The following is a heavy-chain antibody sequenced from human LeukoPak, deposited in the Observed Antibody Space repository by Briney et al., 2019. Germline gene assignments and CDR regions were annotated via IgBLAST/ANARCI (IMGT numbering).Heavy chain of an antibody. CDR2: MDDRGDS. D-gene: IGHD6-13*01. CDR1: GDSMRSYY. CDR3: ARDSRYVSGWFDDGMDV. J-gene: IGHJ6*02. V-gene: IGHV4-59*01. Sequence: SETLSLTCTVSGDSMRSYYWSWIRQAPGKGLEWLGHMDDRGDSNYNPSLKGRGSISVDTSKNQFSLKLRSVTVADTAVYYCARDSRYVSGWFDDGMDVWGPGTTVIVSS.